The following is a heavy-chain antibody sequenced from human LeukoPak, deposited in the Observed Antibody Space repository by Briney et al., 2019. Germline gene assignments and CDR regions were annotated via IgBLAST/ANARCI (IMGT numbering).Heavy chain of an antibody. V-gene: IGHV3-23*01. CDR3: AWGYYDSSGYLHFDY. J-gene: IGHJ4*02. D-gene: IGHD3-22*01. CDR1: GFTFSSYA. CDR2: ISGSGGST. Sequence: GGSLRLSCAASGFTFSSYAMSWVRQAPGKGLEWVSAISGSGGSTYYADSVKGRFTISRDSSKNTLYLQMNSLRAEDTAVYYCAWGYYDSSGYLHFDYWGQGTLVTVSS.